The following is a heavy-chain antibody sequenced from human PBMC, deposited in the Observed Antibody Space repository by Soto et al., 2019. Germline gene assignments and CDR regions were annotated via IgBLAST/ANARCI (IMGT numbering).Heavy chain of an antibody. CDR3: ARHSVAGTWGPFDY. J-gene: IGHJ4*02. Sequence: NPSETLSLTCTVSGGSISTYYCSWIRQPPGQGLEWIGHVYYSGTTNYNASLKSRVTMSVDTSRNYFSLKLTSVTAADTAVYYCARHSVAGTWGPFDYWGQGTLVTVSS. V-gene: IGHV4-59*08. D-gene: IGHD6-19*01. CDR2: VYYSGTT. CDR1: GGSISTYY.